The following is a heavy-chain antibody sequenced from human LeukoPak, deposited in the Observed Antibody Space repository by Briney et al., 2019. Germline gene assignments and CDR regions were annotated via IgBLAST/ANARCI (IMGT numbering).Heavy chain of an antibody. CDR1: GGTFSSYA. J-gene: IGHJ4*02. CDR2: IIPIFGTT. D-gene: IGHD3-3*01. Sequence: SVKVSCKASGGTFSSYAISWMRQAPGQGLERMGGIIPIFGTTNYAQKFQGKVTITADESKSTAYMELSSLRSEDTAVYYCARAADFWSGYSSGIDYWGQGTLVTVSS. V-gene: IGHV1-69*01. CDR3: ARAADFWSGYSSGIDY.